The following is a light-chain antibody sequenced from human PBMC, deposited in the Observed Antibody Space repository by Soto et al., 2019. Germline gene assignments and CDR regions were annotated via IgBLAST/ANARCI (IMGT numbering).Light chain of an antibody. CDR2: EVT. V-gene: IGLV2-14*01. Sequence: QSALTQPASVSGSPGQSITISCTGTSSDIGADDFVSWYRHHPDKTPKLIIFEVTYRPTGISHRFSASKSGNTASLTISGLEAEDEAFYYCSSYRRTTFPHVVFGGGTKLTVL. CDR3: SSYRRTTFPHVV. CDR1: SSDIGADDF. J-gene: IGLJ2*01.